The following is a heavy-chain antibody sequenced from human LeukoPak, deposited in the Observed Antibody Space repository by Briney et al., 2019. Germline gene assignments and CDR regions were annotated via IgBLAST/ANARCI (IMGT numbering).Heavy chain of an antibody. Sequence: GGSLRLSCTASGFNFGDYSLSWFRQAPGVGLEWVAFIRREGYGGTTECAASVKGRFTISRDDSKSIAYLQMNSLKTEDTGVYYCTRDHDFWRGPLDVWGKGTTVTVSS. CDR2: IRREGYGGTT. J-gene: IGHJ6*04. CDR3: TRDHDFWRGPLDV. V-gene: IGHV3-49*03. CDR1: GFNFGDYS. D-gene: IGHD3-3*01.